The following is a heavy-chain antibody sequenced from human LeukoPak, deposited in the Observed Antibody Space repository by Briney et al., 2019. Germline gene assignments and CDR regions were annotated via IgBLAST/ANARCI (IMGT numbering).Heavy chain of an antibody. CDR3: AGTYYYGSGSYYPPPQFDY. CDR2: IYYSGST. Sequence: SETLSLTCTVSGGSISSSSYYWGWIRQPPGKGLEWIGSIYYSGSTYYNPSLKSRVTISVDTSKNQFSLKLSSATAADTAVYYCAGTYYYGSGSYYPPPQFDYWGQGTLVTVSS. D-gene: IGHD3-10*01. J-gene: IGHJ4*02. CDR1: GGSISSSSYY. V-gene: IGHV4-39*01.